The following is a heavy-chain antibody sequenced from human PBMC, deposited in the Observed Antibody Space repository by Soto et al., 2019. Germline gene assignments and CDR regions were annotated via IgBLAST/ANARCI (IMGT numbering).Heavy chain of an antibody. CDR2: IYYSGST. Sequence: SSETLSLTCTVSGGSVSSGDYFWSWLRQSPGKRLEWIAYIYYSGSTNYNPSLKSRATISVDTSKSQVSLTLTSMTAADAALYYCARSPNYYFYGFDVWGQGTAVTVSS. CDR3: ARSPNYYFYGFDV. J-gene: IGHJ6*02. V-gene: IGHV4-61*08. CDR1: GGSVSSGDYF. D-gene: IGHD3-10*01.